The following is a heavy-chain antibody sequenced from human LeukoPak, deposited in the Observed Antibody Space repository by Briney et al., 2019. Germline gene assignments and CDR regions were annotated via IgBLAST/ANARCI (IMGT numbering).Heavy chain of an antibody. CDR1: GGSFNGYY. CDR3: ARALEWLLSGGWFDP. CDR2: INHSGST. J-gene: IGHJ5*02. V-gene: IGHV4-34*01. Sequence: SETLSLTCAVYGGSFNGYYWSWIRQPPGKGLERIGEINHSGSTNYSPSLKSRVTLSVDTSKNQFSLRLSSVTAADTAVYYCARALEWLLSGGWFDPWGQGTLVTVSS. D-gene: IGHD3-3*01.